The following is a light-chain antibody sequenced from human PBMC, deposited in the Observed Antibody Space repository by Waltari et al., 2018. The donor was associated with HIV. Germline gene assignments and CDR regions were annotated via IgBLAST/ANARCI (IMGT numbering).Light chain of an antibody. CDR3: QQYYSTPRT. Sequence: DIVMTQSPDSLAVSLGERAPSNCKSSQSVLYDSNNKNYLAWYQQKPGQPPKLLIYWASTRDSGVPDRFSGSGSGPDFTLTISSLQAEDVAVYYCQQYYSTPRTFGQGTKVDIK. CDR2: WAS. J-gene: IGKJ1*01. CDR1: QSVLYDSNNKNY. V-gene: IGKV4-1*01.